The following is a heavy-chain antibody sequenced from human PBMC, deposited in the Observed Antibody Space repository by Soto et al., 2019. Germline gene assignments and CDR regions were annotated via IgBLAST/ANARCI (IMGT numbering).Heavy chain of an antibody. J-gene: IGHJ5*02. CDR1: GYTFNSYG. Sequence: ASVKVSCKASGYTFNSYGISWVRQAPGQGLEWMGWISAYNGNTNYAQKLQGRVTMTTDTSTSTAYMELRSLRSDDTAVYYCARAQRRTTVTSPWGQGTLVTVSS. CDR2: ISAYNGNT. D-gene: IGHD4-17*01. V-gene: IGHV1-18*01. CDR3: ARAQRRTTVTSP.